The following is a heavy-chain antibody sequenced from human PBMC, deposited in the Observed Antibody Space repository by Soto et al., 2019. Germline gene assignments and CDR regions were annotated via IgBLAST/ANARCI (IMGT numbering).Heavy chain of an antibody. CDR1: GGSISSGGYY. D-gene: IGHD6-6*01. CDR2: IYYGGST. CDR3: ARDSSSGFYYLDY. J-gene: IGHJ4*02. V-gene: IGHV4-31*01. Sequence: QVQLQESGPGLVKPSQTLSLTCTVSGGSISSGGYYWSWIRQHPGKGLEWIGDIYYGGSTYYNPSLESLVTLSVDTSKNPYSLKLSSVTAADTAVYYCARDSSSGFYYLDYWGQGTLVTVSS.